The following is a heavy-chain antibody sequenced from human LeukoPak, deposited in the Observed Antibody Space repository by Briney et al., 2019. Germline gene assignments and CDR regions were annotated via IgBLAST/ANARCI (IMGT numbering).Heavy chain of an antibody. Sequence: PGGSLRLSCAASGFSFSTYDMNWLMSWVRQAPGKGLEWVSTITKTDVNTYYTDSVKGRFTISRDSSKNTAYLQMNSLRAEDTAVYYCVQRPECGYGDFPFEHWGQGALVTVSA. CDR2: ITKTDVNT. D-gene: IGHD2-21*01. J-gene: IGHJ4*02. CDR1: GFSFSTYD. V-gene: IGHV3-23*01. CDR3: VQRPECGYGDFPFEH.